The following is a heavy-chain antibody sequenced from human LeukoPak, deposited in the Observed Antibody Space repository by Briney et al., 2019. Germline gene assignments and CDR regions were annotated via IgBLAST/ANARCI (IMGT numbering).Heavy chain of an antibody. D-gene: IGHD3-22*01. CDR3: ARVSLVFISSGYIYYMDV. V-gene: IGHV3-48*04. J-gene: IGHJ6*03. Sequence: PGGSLRLSCTASENTFTASHMNWVRQAPGKGLEWVSYISSSSGAIYYADSVKGRFAISRDNAEISLYLQMSNLRAEDTALYYCARVSLVFISSGYIYYMDVWGKGTPVTVSS. CDR2: ISSSSGAI. CDR1: ENTFTASH.